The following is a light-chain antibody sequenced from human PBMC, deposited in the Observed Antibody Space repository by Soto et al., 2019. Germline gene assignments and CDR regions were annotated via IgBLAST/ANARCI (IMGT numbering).Light chain of an antibody. CDR1: QSLLYSDGKTF. CDR2: EVS. J-gene: IGKJ4*01. CDR3: MQGTHWPLT. Sequence: EVVMTQSPLSLPVTLGQPASISCRSSQSLLYSDGKTFLTWFHQRPGQAPRCLIYEVSNRDSGVPDRFSGSGSGSDFTLKTSRVGAEDVGVYYCMQGTHWPLTFGGGTKVDIX. V-gene: IGKV2-30*01.